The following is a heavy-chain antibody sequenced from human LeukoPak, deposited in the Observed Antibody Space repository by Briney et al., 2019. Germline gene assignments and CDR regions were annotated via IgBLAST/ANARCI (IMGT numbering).Heavy chain of an antibody. CDR1: GFTFSSYA. CDR2: ISYDGSNK. CDR3: ARDTLLDYYYYGMDV. J-gene: IGHJ6*02. Sequence: GGSLRLSCAASGFTFSSYAMHWVRQAPGKGLEWVAVISYDGSNKYYADSVKGRFTISRDNSKNTLYLQMNSLRAEDTAVYYCARDTLLDYYYYGMDVWGQGITVTVSS. V-gene: IGHV3-30-3*01. D-gene: IGHD3-3*01.